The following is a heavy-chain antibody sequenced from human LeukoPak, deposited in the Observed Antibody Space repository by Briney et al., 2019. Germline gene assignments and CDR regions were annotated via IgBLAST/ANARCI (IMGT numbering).Heavy chain of an antibody. V-gene: IGHV3-48*04. J-gene: IGHJ4*02. CDR3: ARGYCSGGSCLLLDY. CDR2: ISSSSSTI. D-gene: IGHD2-15*01. CDR1: GFTFSSYS. Sequence: GGSLRLSCAASGFTFSSYSMNWVRQAPGKGLEWVSYISSSSSTIYYADSVKGRFTISRDNAKNSLYLQMNSLRAEDTAVYYCARGYCSGGSCLLLDYWGQGTLVTVSS.